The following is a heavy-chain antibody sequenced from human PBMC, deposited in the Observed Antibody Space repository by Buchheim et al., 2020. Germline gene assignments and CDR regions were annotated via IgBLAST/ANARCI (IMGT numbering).Heavy chain of an antibody. Sequence: QVQLQESGPGLVKPSETLSLTCSVSGGSLNSYYWSWIRQPPGKGLEFIGFIYYSGSTYYNPSIKSRVTLSVDTSRQQFYLKLTSVTAADTAVYYCARWSGSYNTASFDYWGQGIL. CDR3: ARWSGSYNTASFDY. V-gene: IGHV4-59*01. CDR2: IYYSGST. D-gene: IGHD1-26*01. CDR1: GGSLNSYY. J-gene: IGHJ4*02.